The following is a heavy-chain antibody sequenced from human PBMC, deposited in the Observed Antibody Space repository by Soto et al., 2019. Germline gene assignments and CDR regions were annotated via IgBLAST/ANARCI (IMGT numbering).Heavy chain of an antibody. CDR3: ARDEVSDPYFYYGMDV. CDR1: GFTFSSYA. V-gene: IGHV3-23*01. CDR2: ISGSGGST. J-gene: IGHJ6*02. Sequence: GGSLRLSCAASGFTFSSYAMSWVRQAPGKGLEWVSAISGSGGSTYYAASVKGRFTISRDNSKNMLYLQMNSLRAEDTAVFYCARDEVSDPYFYYGMDVVGQGTTVNVSS.